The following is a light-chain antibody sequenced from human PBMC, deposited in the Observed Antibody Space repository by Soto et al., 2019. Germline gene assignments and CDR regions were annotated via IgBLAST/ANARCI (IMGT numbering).Light chain of an antibody. CDR2: ENN. CDR1: NSNIGNNY. Sequence: QAVVTQPPSVSAAPGQKVTISCSGSNSNIGNNYVSWYQQLPGTAPKLLIYENNKRPSGIPDRFSGSKSGTSTTLGITGLQTGDEADYYCGTWDNSLSAGVFGGGTKVTVL. J-gene: IGLJ3*02. V-gene: IGLV1-51*02. CDR3: GTWDNSLSAGV.